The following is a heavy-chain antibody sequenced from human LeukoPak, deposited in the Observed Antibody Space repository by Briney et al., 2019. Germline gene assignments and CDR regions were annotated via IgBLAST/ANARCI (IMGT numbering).Heavy chain of an antibody. CDR1: GGSISSSSYY. CDR3: ARDKPSGYSYGEIDY. D-gene: IGHD5-18*01. Sequence: SEALSLTCTVSGGSISSSSYYWGWIRQPPGKGLEWIGSIYYSGSTYYNPSLKSRVTISVDTSKNQFSLKLSSVTAADTAVYYCARDKPSGYSYGEIDYWGQGTLVTVSS. CDR2: IYYSGST. V-gene: IGHV4-39*07. J-gene: IGHJ4*02.